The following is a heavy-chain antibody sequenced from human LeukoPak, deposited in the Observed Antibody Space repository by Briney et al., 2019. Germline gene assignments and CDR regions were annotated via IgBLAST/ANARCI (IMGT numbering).Heavy chain of an antibody. CDR3: AKVYDSGGLRWVDS. Sequence: GGSLRLSCAASGFTFGNYAMNWVRQAPGKGLEWVSTISGNGAFTYYADSVQGRFTISRDNSKNTLSVQMNSLRAEDTAVYYCAKVYDSGGLRWVDSWGQGTLVSVSS. J-gene: IGHJ4*02. V-gene: IGHV3-23*01. CDR1: GFTFGNYA. D-gene: IGHD2-2*01. CDR2: ISGNGAFT.